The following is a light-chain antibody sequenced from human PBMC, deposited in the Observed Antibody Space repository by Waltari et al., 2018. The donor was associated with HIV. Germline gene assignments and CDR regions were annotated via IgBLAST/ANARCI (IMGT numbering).Light chain of an antibody. V-gene: IGKV3-20*01. CDR3: QQYGSSPKT. CDR2: GAS. CDR1: QSVSSSY. Sequence: EIVLTQSPGTLSLSPGERATLPCRASQSVSSSYLAWYQQKPGQAPRILIYGASSRATGIPDRFSGSGSGTDFTLTISRLEPEDFAVYYCQQYGSSPKTFGQGTKVEIK. J-gene: IGKJ1*01.